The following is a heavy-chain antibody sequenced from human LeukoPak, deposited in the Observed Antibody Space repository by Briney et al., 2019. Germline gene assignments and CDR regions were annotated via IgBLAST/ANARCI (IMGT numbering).Heavy chain of an antibody. CDR1: GGSISSYY. CDR2: IYYSGST. Sequence: ASETLSLTCTVSGGSISSYYWSWIRQPPGKGLEWIGYIYYSGSTNYNPSLKSRVTISVDTSKNQFSLKLSSVTAADTAVYYCARDGGSYYLDYWGQGTLVTVSS. CDR3: ARDGGSYYLDY. V-gene: IGHV4-59*01. D-gene: IGHD1-26*01. J-gene: IGHJ4*02.